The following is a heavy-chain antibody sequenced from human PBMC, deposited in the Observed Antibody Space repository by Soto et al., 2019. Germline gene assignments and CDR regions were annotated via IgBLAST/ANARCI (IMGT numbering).Heavy chain of an antibody. D-gene: IGHD3-3*01. V-gene: IGHV3-30*18. J-gene: IGHJ6*02. CDR1: GFTFSSYD. Sequence: QVQLVESGGGVVQPGRSLRLSCAASGFTFSSYDMHWVRQAPGKGLEWVAVISYDGSNKYYADSVKGRFTISRDNSKNTLYLQMNSLRAEDTAVYYCAKEVWSGPMDVWGQGTTVTVSS. CDR3: AKEVWSGPMDV. CDR2: ISYDGSNK.